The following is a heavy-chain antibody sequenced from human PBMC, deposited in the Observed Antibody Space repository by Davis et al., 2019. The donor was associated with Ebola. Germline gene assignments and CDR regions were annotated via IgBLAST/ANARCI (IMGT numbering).Heavy chain of an antibody. CDR3: ARDLGYCTNGVCPRGEGMDV. J-gene: IGHJ6*02. D-gene: IGHD2-8*01. Sequence: SETLSLTCTVSGGSISSSSYYWGWIRQPPGKGLEWIGSIYYSGSTYYNPSLKSRVTISVDTSKNQFSLKLSSVTAADTAVYYCARDLGYCTNGVCPRGEGMDVWGQGTTVTVSS. V-gene: IGHV4-39*07. CDR2: IYYSGST. CDR1: GGSISSSSYY.